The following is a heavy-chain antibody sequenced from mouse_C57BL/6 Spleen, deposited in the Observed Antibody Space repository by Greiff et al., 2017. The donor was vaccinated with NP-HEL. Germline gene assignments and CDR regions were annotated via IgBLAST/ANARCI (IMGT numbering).Heavy chain of an antibody. Sequence: PELVKPGASVKISCKASGYSFTDYNMNWVKQSNGKSLEWIGVLPPNYGTTSYNQKFKGKATLTVDQSSSTAYMQLNSLTSEDSAVYYCARNGNLYWYFDVWGTGTTVTVSS. V-gene: IGHV1-39*01. CDR3: ARNGNLYWYFDV. CDR1: GYSFTDYN. CDR2: LPPNYGTT. J-gene: IGHJ1*03. D-gene: IGHD2-1*01.